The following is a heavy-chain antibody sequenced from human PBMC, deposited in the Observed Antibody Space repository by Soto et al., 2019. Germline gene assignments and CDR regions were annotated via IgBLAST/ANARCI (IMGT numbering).Heavy chain of an antibody. V-gene: IGHV1-3*01. CDR2: INAGNGNT. CDR1: GYTFTSYG. D-gene: IGHD6-19*01. Sequence: ASVNVACKATGYTFTSYGLHWVRQAPGQRLEWMGWINAGNGNTKYSQKFQGRVTITRDTSASRAYMELTSLRSEDTAVYYCARDGAVAGDLNFDYWGQGTLVTVSS. CDR3: ARDGAVAGDLNFDY. J-gene: IGHJ4*02.